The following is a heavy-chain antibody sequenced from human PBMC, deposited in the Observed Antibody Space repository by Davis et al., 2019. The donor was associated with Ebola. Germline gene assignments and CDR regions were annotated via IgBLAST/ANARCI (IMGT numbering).Heavy chain of an antibody. J-gene: IGHJ6*02. CDR2: ISSSGSTI. D-gene: IGHD2-2*01. V-gene: IGHV3-11*04. Sequence: GESLKISCAASGFTFSDYYMSWIRQAPGKGLEWVSYISSSGSTIYYADSVKGRFTISRDNAKNSLYLQMNSLRAEDTAVYYCARDEGCSSTSCFIYYYYGMDVWGQGTTVTVSS. CDR1: GFTFSDYY. CDR3: ARDEGCSSTSCFIYYYYGMDV.